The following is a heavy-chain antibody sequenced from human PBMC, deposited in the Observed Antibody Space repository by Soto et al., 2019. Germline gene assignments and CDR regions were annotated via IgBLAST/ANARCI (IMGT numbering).Heavy chain of an antibody. Sequence: ASVKVSCKAYGYTFRTYGLSWVRQAPGQGLEWMGWISAYTGNTVYTQRFKGRLTLATDTSTGTAYMELRSLRLDDTAVYYCARTGILTGYYNYFDYWGQGTLVTVSS. D-gene: IGHD3-9*01. CDR1: GYTFRTYG. J-gene: IGHJ4*02. CDR2: ISAYTGNT. CDR3: ARTGILTGYYNYFDY. V-gene: IGHV1-18*01.